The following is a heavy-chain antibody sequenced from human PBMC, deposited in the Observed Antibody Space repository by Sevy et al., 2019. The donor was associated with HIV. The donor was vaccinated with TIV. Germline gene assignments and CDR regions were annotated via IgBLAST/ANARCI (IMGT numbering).Heavy chain of an antibody. CDR1: GFTFSDYY. CDR3: ARAVNTRPYYFFHMDV. D-gene: IGHD3-22*01. V-gene: IGHV3-11*06. Sequence: GGSLRLSCVASGFTFSDYYINWIRQAPGKGLEWVSYISQSTNYTQYSDSVKGRFTISRDNSKSTLYLQMNSLRAEDTTVYYCARAVNTRPYYFFHMDVWGKGTTVTVSS. CDR2: ISQSTNYT. J-gene: IGHJ6*03.